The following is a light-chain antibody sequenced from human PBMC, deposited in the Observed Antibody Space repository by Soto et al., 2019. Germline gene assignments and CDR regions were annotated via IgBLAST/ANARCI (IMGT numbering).Light chain of an antibody. CDR2: SNS. CDR1: SSNIGDNS. CDR3: TTWDDSLSGPV. V-gene: IGLV1-47*02. J-gene: IGLJ3*02. Sequence: QSVLTQPPSASGTPGQRVTISCSGGSSNIGDNSLYWYQHLPGMAPKLLIYSNSQRPSGVPDRFSGSKSRTSASLAISGLRSEDEADYYCTTWDDSLSGPVFGGGTKVTVL.